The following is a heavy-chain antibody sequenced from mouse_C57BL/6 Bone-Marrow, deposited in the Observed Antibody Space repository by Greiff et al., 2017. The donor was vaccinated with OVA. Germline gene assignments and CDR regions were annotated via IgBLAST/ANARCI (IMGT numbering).Heavy chain of an antibody. V-gene: IGHV5-4*01. D-gene: IGHD2-5*01. CDR3: AREPTIVTTGFAY. CDR2: ISDGGSYT. J-gene: IGHJ3*01. CDR1: GFTFSSYA. Sequence: EVMLVASGGGLVKPGGSLKLSCAASGFTFSSYAMSWVRQTPETRLELVATISDGGSYTYYPDNVKGRFTISRDNAKNNLYLQMSHLKSEDTAMYYCAREPTIVTTGFAYWGQGTLVTVSA.